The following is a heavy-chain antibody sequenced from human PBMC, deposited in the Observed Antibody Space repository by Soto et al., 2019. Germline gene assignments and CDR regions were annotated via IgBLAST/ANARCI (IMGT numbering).Heavy chain of an antibody. V-gene: IGHV3-48*01. CDR1: GFTFSDYS. D-gene: IGHD3-16*02. Sequence: EVQLVESGGGLVQPGGSLRLSCTASGFTFSDYSMDWVRQTPGKGLEWLSYISESSDTIYYADSVKGRFTISRDNAKNSLFLQMGSLRGEDTAVYYWARDKMGELSIADYWGQGTPVTVSS. CDR2: ISESSDTI. J-gene: IGHJ4*02. CDR3: ARDKMGELSIADY.